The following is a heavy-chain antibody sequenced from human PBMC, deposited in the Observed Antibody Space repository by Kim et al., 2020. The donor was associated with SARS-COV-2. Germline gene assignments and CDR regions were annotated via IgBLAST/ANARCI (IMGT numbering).Heavy chain of an antibody. Sequence: ASVKVSCKASGYSFIYSGISWVRQAPGRGLEWMGWISPYYGNTKYAQTLQGRVTMTTDTSTSTAYMELRSLRSDDTAVYYCSRGGVEVAGVVDYWGQGTLVTVSS. V-gene: IGHV1-18*01. CDR2: ISPYYGNT. CDR3: SRGGVEVAGVVDY. J-gene: IGHJ4*02. CDR1: GYSFIYSG. D-gene: IGHD6-19*01.